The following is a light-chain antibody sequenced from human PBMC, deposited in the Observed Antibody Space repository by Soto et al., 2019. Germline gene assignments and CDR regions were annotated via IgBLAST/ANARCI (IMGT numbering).Light chain of an antibody. V-gene: IGKV3-15*01. CDR3: HQYNNLWT. CDR1: QSVSSR. Sequence: EIVMTHSPATLSVSLCERVTLSCRASQSVSSRLAWYQQKPGQSPRLLIYGASTRATGIPARSSGSGSGTEFTLTISSLQSEDFGVYYCHQYNNLWTFGQGTKVDIK. CDR2: GAS. J-gene: IGKJ1*01.